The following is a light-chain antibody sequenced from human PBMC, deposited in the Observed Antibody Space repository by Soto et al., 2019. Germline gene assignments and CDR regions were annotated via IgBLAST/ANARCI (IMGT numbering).Light chain of an antibody. V-gene: IGKV3-15*01. CDR1: HSVSRN. CDR2: GAS. Sequence: EILMTQSPATLSVSPGERATHSCRASHSVSRNVAWYQQKHGQAPRLLIYGASTRATGIPARFSGSGSGTEFTLTISSLQSEDFAVYYCQHYNNWPPWTFGQGTKVEIK. J-gene: IGKJ1*01. CDR3: QHYNNWPPWT.